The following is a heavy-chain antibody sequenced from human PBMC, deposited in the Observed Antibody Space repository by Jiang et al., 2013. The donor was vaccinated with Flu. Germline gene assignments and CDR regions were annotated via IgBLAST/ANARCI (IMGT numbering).Heavy chain of an antibody. CDR1: GGTFSSYA. CDR2: IIPILGIA. V-gene: IGHV1-69*04. D-gene: IGHD2-2*01. Sequence: GAEVKKPGSSVKVSCKASGGTFSSYAISWVRQAPGQGLEWMGRIIPILGIANYAQKFQGRVTITADKSTSTAYMELSSLRSEDTAVYYCARSGHCSSTSCYSFYYYGMDVWGQGTTVTVSS. J-gene: IGHJ6*02. CDR3: ARSGHCSSTSCYSFYYYGMDV.